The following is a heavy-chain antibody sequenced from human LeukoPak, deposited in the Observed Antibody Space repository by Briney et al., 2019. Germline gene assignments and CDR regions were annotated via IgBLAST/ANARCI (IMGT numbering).Heavy chain of an antibody. CDR3: AKGDYYDSSFDY. D-gene: IGHD3-22*01. Sequence: GGSLRLSCAASGFTFSAYAMSWVRQAPGKGLEWVSTISCSGGSTYYADSVKGRFTISRDKSKNTLYLQMNSLRAEDTAVYYCAKGDYYDSSFDYWGPGTLVTVSS. V-gene: IGHV3-23*01. J-gene: IGHJ4*02. CDR2: ISCSGGST. CDR1: GFTFSAYA.